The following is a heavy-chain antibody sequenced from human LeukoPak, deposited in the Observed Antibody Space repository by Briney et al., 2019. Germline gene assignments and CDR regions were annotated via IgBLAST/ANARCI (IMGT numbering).Heavy chain of an antibody. CDR2: ISSSSSYI. CDR1: GFTFSSYS. CDR3: ASLLAAAGTY. V-gene: IGHV3-21*01. D-gene: IGHD6-13*01. Sequence: GGSLRLSCAASGFTFSSYSMNWVRQAPGKGLEWVSSISSSSSYIYYADSVKGRFTISRDNAENSLYLQMNSLRAEDTAVYYCASLLAAAGTYWGQGTLVTVSS. J-gene: IGHJ4*02.